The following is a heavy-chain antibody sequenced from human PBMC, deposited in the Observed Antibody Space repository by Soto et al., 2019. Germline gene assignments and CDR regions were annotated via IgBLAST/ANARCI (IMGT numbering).Heavy chain of an antibody. CDR2: IFHDGTA. V-gene: IGHV4-4*02. J-gene: IGHJ4*02. Sequence: SETLSLTXAVSGVSISSGNWWTWVRQAPQRGLEYIGEIFHDGTANYYPSFERRVAISVDTSKNQFSLKLTSVTAADTAIYFCARLVYDTRLNYMYFDFWGQGALVTVSS. D-gene: IGHD2-8*01. CDR3: ARLVYDTRLNYMYFDF. CDR1: GVSISSGNW.